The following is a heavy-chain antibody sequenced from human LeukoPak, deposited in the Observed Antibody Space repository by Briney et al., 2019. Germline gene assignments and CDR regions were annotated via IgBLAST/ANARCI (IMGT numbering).Heavy chain of an antibody. CDR2: ISGSGGST. J-gene: IGHJ5*02. D-gene: IGHD4-17*01. CDR3: AKSYYGDFGNWFDP. CDR1: GFTFSSYA. Sequence: RGSLRLSCAASGFTFSSYAMSWVRQAPGKGLEWVSAISGSGGSTYYADSVKGRFTISRDNSKNTLYLQMNSLRAEDTAVYYCAKSYYGDFGNWFDPWGQGTLATVSS. V-gene: IGHV3-23*01.